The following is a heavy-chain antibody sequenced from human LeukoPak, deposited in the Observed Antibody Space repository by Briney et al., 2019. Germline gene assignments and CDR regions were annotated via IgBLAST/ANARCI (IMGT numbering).Heavy chain of an antibody. D-gene: IGHD4-11*01. Sequence: GRSLRLSCTASKFTISSYDWNWIRQAPGKGLQWVAVIWSDGSNQYYADSVKGRFTISRDNSNNMVYLQMNSLRADDTGVYYCGNVAQGGFDYSNSLEYWYQGALVTVSS. CDR2: IWSDGSNQ. CDR1: KFTISSYD. V-gene: IGHV3-33*01. J-gene: IGHJ4*02. CDR3: GNVAQGGFDYSNSLEY.